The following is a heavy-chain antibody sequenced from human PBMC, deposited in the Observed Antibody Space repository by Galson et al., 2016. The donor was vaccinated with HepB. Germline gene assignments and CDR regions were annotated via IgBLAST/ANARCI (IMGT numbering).Heavy chain of an antibody. D-gene: IGHD6-13*01. Sequence: SLRLSCAASGFTVSSNYMTWVRQAPGKGLEWVSAIYSGGSIYYADSVKGRFTISRDQSKNTLYLQMNSLRAEDTAVYYCARGGRYSSSWGTYFENWGHGTLVTVSS. J-gene: IGHJ4*01. CDR3: ARGGRYSSSWGTYFEN. CDR1: GFTVSSNY. V-gene: IGHV3-53*01. CDR2: IYSGGSI.